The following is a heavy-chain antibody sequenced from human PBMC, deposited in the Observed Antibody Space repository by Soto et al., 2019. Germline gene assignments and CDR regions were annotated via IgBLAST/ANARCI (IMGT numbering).Heavy chain of an antibody. CDR1: GYTFTSYG. Sequence: QVQLVQSGAEVKKPGASVKVSCKASGYTFTSYGISWVRQAPGQGLEWMGWISAYNGNTNYAQKLQGRVTMTTDTSTSTAYMELRSLRYDATAVYYCARDPIVLVPAATNWFDPWGQGTLVTVSS. V-gene: IGHV1-18*01. D-gene: IGHD2-2*01. J-gene: IGHJ5*02. CDR3: ARDPIVLVPAATNWFDP. CDR2: ISAYNGNT.